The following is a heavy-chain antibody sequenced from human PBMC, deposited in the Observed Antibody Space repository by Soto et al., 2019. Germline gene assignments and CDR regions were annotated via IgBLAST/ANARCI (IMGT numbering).Heavy chain of an antibody. J-gene: IGHJ4*02. CDR3: VRAPREDTGYEYYFDY. V-gene: IGHV3-30*03. D-gene: IGHD5-12*01. Sequence: PGGSLRLSCAASGFTFSSYGMHWVRQAPGKGLEWVAVISYDGSNKYYADSVKGRFTISRDNSKNTLSLQMDSLRAEDTAVYYCVRAPREDTGYEYYFDYWGQGTLVTVSS. CDR2: ISYDGSNK. CDR1: GFTFSSYG.